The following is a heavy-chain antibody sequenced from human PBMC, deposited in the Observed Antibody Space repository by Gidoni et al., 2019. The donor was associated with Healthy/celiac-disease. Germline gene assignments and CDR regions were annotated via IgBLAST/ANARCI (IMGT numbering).Heavy chain of an antibody. V-gene: IGHV3-23*01. Sequence: ELQLLESGGGLVQPGGSLRLSCAAPGFTFSSCAMSWVRQAPGKALEGVSAVSGRGGSTYYADAVKGRFTISRDNSKNTLYLQMNSLRAEDTAVYYCAKAKGPTIKDAFDIWGQGTMVTVSS. CDR1: GFTFSSCA. J-gene: IGHJ3*02. CDR3: AKAKGPTIKDAFDI. CDR2: VSGRGGST. D-gene: IGHD5-12*01.